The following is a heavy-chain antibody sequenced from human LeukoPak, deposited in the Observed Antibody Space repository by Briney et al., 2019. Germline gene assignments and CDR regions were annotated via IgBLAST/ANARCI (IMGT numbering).Heavy chain of an antibody. CDR1: GFPFSIYA. D-gene: IGHD6-19*01. CDR2: ISSTSTYI. V-gene: IGHV3-21*01. CDR3: ARVGYSSGWYFDY. Sequence: PGRPLRPSCAASGFPFSIYAMPWVRQAPGKGMEWVSSISSTSTYIYYADSVKGQFTTSTDNAQKSLYLQMNSLRAEDTAVYYCARVGYSSGWYFDYGGQGTLVTVSS. J-gene: IGHJ4*02.